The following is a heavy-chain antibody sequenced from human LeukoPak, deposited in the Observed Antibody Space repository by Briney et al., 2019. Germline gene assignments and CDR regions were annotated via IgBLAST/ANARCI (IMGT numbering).Heavy chain of an antibody. J-gene: IGHJ5*02. CDR3: ARDRQRYSNWFDP. V-gene: IGHV3-23*01. CDR1: GFTFSSYD. Sequence: GGSLRLSCAASGFTFSSYDMSWVRQAPGKGLEWVSAISGSGGSTYYADSVKGRFTISRDNSKNTLYLQMNSLRAEDTAVYYCARDRQRYSNWFDPWGQGTLVTVSS. CDR2: ISGSGGST. D-gene: IGHD3-9*01.